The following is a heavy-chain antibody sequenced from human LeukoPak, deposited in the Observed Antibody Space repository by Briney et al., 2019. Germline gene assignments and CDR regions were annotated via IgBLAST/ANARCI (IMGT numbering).Heavy chain of an antibody. CDR2: IKQDGSEK. J-gene: IGHJ3*02. CDR3: ARGLGINGLALDM. V-gene: IGHV3-7*05. D-gene: IGHD3-10*01. CDR1: GFTFSSNW. Sequence: GGSLRLSCAAAGFTFSSNWMSWVRQAPGKGLQWVANIKQDGSEKYYVDSVKGRFTISRDNAKKSLYLQMDSLRGEDTAVYYCARGLGINGLALDMWGQGTMVTVSS.